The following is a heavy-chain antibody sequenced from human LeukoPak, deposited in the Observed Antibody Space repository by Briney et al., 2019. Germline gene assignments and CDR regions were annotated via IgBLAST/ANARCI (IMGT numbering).Heavy chain of an antibody. CDR1: GGTFSSYA. CDR3: AREGSLDTAMVASPDAFDI. CDR2: IIPIFGTA. J-gene: IGHJ3*02. D-gene: IGHD5-18*01. V-gene: IGHV1-69*13. Sequence: SVKVSCKASGGTFSSYAISWVRQAPGQGLEWMGGIIPIFGTANYAQKFQGRVTITADESTSTAYMELSSLRSEDAAVYYCAREGSLDTAMVASPDAFDIWGQGTMVTVSS.